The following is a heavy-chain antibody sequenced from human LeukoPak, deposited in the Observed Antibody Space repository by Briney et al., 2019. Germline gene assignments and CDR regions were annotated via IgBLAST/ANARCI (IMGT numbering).Heavy chain of an antibody. J-gene: IGHJ4*02. CDR1: GFTFNSYW. V-gene: IGHV3-7*01. D-gene: IGHD3-10*01. CDR3: ARGFSGEFDY. CDR2: IKEDGTEK. Sequence: GGSLRLSRAASGFTFNSYWMNWVRQAPGKDLEWVASIKEDGTEKYYVDSVKGQFTISRDNAKNSLYLQMNSLRAEDTALYYCARGFSGEFDYWGQGTLVTVSS.